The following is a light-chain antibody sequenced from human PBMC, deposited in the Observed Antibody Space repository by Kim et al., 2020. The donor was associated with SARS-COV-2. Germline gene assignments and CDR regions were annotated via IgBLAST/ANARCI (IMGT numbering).Light chain of an antibody. Sequence: SASVGDRVTITCQASQGIISWLAWYQQKPGKAPKLLIYEASSLGSGVPSRCSGSGSGTECTLTISSLQPDDFATYYCQQYNSYAYTFGQGTKLEI. CDR3: QQYNSYAYT. V-gene: IGKV1-5*01. CDR2: EAS. J-gene: IGKJ2*01. CDR1: QGIISW.